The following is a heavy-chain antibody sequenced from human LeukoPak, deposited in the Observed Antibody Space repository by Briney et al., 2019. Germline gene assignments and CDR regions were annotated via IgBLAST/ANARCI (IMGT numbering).Heavy chain of an antibody. CDR3: ARKEDGLRPLHV. V-gene: IGHV4-28*01. CDR1: GYSISSSNW. CDR2: IYYSGST. D-gene: IGHD5-24*01. J-gene: IGHJ6*03. Sequence: PSDTLSLTCAVSGYSISSSNWWGWIRQPPGKGLEWIGYIYYSGSTYYNPSLKSRVALSVDTSKNQFSLKLSSVTAVDTAMYFWARKEDGLRPLHVWGKGTTVTVS.